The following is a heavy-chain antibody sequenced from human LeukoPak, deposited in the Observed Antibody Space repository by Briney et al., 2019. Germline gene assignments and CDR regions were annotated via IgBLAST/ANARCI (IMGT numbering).Heavy chain of an antibody. V-gene: IGHV3-30*18. CDR3: AKDQIATDYYYGMDV. Sequence: PGGSLRLSCAASGFTFSSYGMHWVRQAPGKGLEWVAVISYDGSNKYYADSVKGRFTISRDNSKNTLYLQMNSLRAEDTAVYYCAKDQIATDYYYGMDVWGQGTTVTVSS. CDR1: GFTFSSYG. J-gene: IGHJ6*02. D-gene: IGHD3-22*01. CDR2: ISYDGSNK.